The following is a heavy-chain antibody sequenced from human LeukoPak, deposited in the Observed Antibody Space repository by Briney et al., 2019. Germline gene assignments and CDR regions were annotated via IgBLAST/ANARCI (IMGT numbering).Heavy chain of an antibody. J-gene: IGHJ3*02. CDR3: ARDRMIVVIISGDDAFDI. D-gene: IGHD3-22*01. CDR1: GFTVSSYS. CDR2: ISSSSSYI. V-gene: IGHV3-21*01. Sequence: GGALRLSCAASGFTVSSYSMNWVRQAPGKGLEWVSSISSSSSYIYYADSVKGRFTISRDNAKNSLYLQMNSLRAEDTAVYYCARDRMIVVIISGDDAFDIWGQATMVTVSS.